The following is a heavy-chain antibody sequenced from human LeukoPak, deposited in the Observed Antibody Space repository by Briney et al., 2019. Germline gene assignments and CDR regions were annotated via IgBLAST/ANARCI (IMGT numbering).Heavy chain of an antibody. CDR1: GFTFSSYA. J-gene: IGHJ6*02. V-gene: IGHV3-23*01. Sequence: PGGSPRLSCAASGFTFSSYAMSWVRHAPGKGLEWVSGITTSGSAYYADSVKGRFTISRENSNNTLYLHMDSLRAEDTAVYYCAKAPVWNYYYGLDVWGQGTTVPVSS. D-gene: IGHD2-21*01. CDR2: ITTSGSA. CDR3: AKAPVWNYYYGLDV.